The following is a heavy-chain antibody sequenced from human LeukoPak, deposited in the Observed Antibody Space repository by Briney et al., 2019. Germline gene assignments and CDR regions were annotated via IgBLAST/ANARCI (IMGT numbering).Heavy chain of an antibody. J-gene: IGHJ4*02. CDR2: INHSGST. CDR3: ARGQYYDILTGYYYFDY. CDR1: GGSFSGYY. V-gene: IGHV4-34*01. D-gene: IGHD3-9*01. Sequence: SETLSLTCAVYGGSFSGYYWSWIRKPPGKGLEWIGEINHSGSTNYNPSLKSRVTISVDTSKNQFSLKLSSVTAADTAVYYCARGQYYDILTGYYYFDYWGQGTLVTVSS.